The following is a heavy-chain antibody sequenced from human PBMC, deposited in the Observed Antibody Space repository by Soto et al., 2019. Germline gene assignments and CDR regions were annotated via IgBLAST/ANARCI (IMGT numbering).Heavy chain of an antibody. CDR2: ISHDGSNK. J-gene: IGHJ1*01. D-gene: IGHD2-2*02. Sequence: GGSLRLSCAASGFTFSSYGMHWVRQAPGKGLEWVAVISHDGSNKYYADSVKGRFTISRDNSKNTLYLQMNSLRAEDTAVYYCAKATDCSSTSCYKLDAEYFQHWGLGTLVTVSS. CDR1: GFTFSSYG. V-gene: IGHV3-30*18. CDR3: AKATDCSSTSCYKLDAEYFQH.